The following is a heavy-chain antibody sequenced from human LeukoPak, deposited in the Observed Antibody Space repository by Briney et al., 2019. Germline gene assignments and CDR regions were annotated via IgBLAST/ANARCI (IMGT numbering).Heavy chain of an antibody. J-gene: IGHJ4*02. CDR3: ARDYYGSGRGAYYFDY. V-gene: IGHV3-30*03. CDR1: GFTFSSYG. Sequence: GRSLRLSCAASGFTFSSYGMHWVRQAPGKGLEWVAVISYDGSNEYYADSVKGRFTISRDNSKNTLYLQMNSLRAEDTAVYYCARDYYGSGRGAYYFDYWGQGTLVTVSS. D-gene: IGHD3-10*01. CDR2: ISYDGSNE.